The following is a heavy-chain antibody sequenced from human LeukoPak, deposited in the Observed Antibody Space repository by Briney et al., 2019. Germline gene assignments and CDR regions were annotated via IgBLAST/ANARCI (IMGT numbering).Heavy chain of an antibody. CDR3: ARIVPYNYGYVDY. CDR2: IYYSGST. V-gene: IGHV4-59*01. CDR1: GASLSSYV. Sequence: PSETLSLTCTVSGASLSSYVWSWIRQPPGQGLEWIGYIYYSGSTIYNPSLRSRVTISVDTSKNQLSLKLSSVTAADTAVYYCARIVPYNYGYVDYWGQGTLVTVSS. D-gene: IGHD5-18*01. J-gene: IGHJ4*02.